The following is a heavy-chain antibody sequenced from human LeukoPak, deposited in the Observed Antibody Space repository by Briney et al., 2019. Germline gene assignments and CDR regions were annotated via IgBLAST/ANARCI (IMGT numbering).Heavy chain of an antibody. V-gene: IGHV3-7*03. CDR3: ARDYDGFDY. J-gene: IGHJ4*02. Sequence: PGGSLRLSCAASGFTFSDFWMNWVRQAPGKGLEWVASIKQDGSEKYYVDSVKGRFSISRDNAKNSLHLQMNSLRAEDTAVYYCARDYDGFDYWGQGTLVTVSS. CDR2: IKQDGSEK. D-gene: IGHD3-22*01. CDR1: GFTFSDFW.